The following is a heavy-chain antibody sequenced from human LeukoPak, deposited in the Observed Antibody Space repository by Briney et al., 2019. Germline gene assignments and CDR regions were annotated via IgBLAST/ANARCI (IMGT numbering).Heavy chain of an antibody. CDR3: ARGAERWLQGKLDY. Sequence: SVKVSCKASGGTFSSYAISWVRQAPGQGLEWMGGIIPIFGTANYAQKFQGRVTITADESTSTAYMELSSLRSEDTAVYYCARGAERWLQGKLDYWGQGTLVTVSS. CDR1: GGTFSSYA. V-gene: IGHV1-69*13. D-gene: IGHD5-24*01. CDR2: IIPIFGTA. J-gene: IGHJ4*02.